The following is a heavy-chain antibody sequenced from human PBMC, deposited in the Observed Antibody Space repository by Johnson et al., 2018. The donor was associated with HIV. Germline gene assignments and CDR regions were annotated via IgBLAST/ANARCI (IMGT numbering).Heavy chain of an antibody. J-gene: IGHJ3*02. CDR1: GFTFSIYA. CDR3: ARAWGSRDILTALRGAFDI. CDR2: IYSGGST. D-gene: IGHD3-9*01. Sequence: VQLVESGGGVVQPGRSLRLSCAASGFTFSIYAMSWVRQAPGKGLEWVSVIYSGGSTYDADSVKGRFTISRDNSKNTLYLQMNSLRAEDTAVYYCARAWGSRDILTALRGAFDIWGQGTMVTVSS. V-gene: IGHV3-66*01.